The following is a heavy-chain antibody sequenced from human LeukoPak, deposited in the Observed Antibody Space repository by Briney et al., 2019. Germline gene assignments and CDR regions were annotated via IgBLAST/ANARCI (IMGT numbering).Heavy chain of an antibody. J-gene: IGHJ5*02. V-gene: IGHV4-59*12. CDR2: IYYSGST. Sequence: PSETLSLTCTVSGGSISSYYWSWIRQPPGKGLEWIGYIYYSGSTNYNPSLKSRVTISVDTSKNQFSLKLSSVTAADTAVYYCARDRQTPLSSYYGSGSYGFDPWGQGTLVTVSS. CDR3: ARDRQTPLSSYYGSGSYGFDP. CDR1: GGSISSYY. D-gene: IGHD3-10*01.